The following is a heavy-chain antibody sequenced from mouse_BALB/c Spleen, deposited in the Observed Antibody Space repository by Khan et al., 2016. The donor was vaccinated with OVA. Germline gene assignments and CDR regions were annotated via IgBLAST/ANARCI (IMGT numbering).Heavy chain of an antibody. CDR3: ARHGNANWFAY. Sequence: VQLQQPGPELLKPGASVKISCKASGYTFTSYYIHWVKQSHGRSLEWIGYIDPFNGDTTYTPKFKDKATMTVDKSSSTAYIHLTSLPSEDAAVYYGARHGNANWFAYWGQGTLVTVSA. CDR1: GYTFTSYY. CDR2: IDPFNGDT. J-gene: IGHJ3*01. D-gene: IGHD4-1*01. V-gene: IGHV1S135*01.